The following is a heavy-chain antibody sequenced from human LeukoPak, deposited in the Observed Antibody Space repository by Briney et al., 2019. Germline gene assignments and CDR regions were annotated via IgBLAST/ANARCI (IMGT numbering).Heavy chain of an antibody. CDR1: GYTFTGYY. J-gene: IGHJ4*02. V-gene: IGHV1-2*02. Sequence: ASVKVSCKTSGYTFTGYYMHWLRQAPGQGLEWMGWINPESGATKYAQKFQGRVTMTRDTSISTAYMELTSLRSDDTAVCYCARDVPGYSSRFDFWGQGTLATVSS. D-gene: IGHD6-13*01. CDR3: ARDVPGYSSRFDF. CDR2: INPESGAT.